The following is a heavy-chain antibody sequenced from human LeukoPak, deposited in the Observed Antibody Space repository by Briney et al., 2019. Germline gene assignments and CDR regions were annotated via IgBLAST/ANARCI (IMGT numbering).Heavy chain of an antibody. J-gene: IGHJ3*02. D-gene: IGHD1-1*01. CDR1: GFTFTTYT. CDR3: AKDRVPDTGWNFDM. CDR2: IYGDASKT. Sequence: GGSLRLSCAASGFTFTTYTSSWVRQAPGKGLEWVSSIYGDASKTFYADSVRGRFTISRDSSKSMVYLQMNGLRVDDTALYYCAKDRVPDTGWNFDMWGQGTMVIVSA. V-gene: IGHV3-23*01.